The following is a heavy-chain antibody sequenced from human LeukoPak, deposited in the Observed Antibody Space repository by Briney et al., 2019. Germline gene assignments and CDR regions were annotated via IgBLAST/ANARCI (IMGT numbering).Heavy chain of an antibody. D-gene: IGHD5-24*01. CDR1: GFPFSSYW. Sequence: RAGGSLRLSCVASGFPFSSYWMTWVRQAPGKGQEWVANIKQDGSKKSYVDSVKGRFTISRDNAKNSLYLQMNSLRAEDTAIYYCTRVGYIDEGIDYWGQGTLVTVSS. CDR2: IKQDGSKK. V-gene: IGHV3-7*04. CDR3: TRVGYIDEGIDY. J-gene: IGHJ4*02.